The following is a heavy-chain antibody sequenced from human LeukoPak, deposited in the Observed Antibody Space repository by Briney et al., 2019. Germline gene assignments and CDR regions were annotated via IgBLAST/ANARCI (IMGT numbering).Heavy chain of an antibody. V-gene: IGHV4-61*05. Sequence: PSETLSLTCTVSGDSIRTSSYYWGWIRQPPGKGLEWIGYIYYSGSTNYNPSLKSRVIISVDTSKNQFSLKLSSVTAADTAVYYCARRDSSSWRNWFDPWGQGTLITVSS. CDR2: IYYSGST. D-gene: IGHD6-13*01. J-gene: IGHJ5*02. CDR1: GDSIRTSSYY. CDR3: ARRDSSSWRNWFDP.